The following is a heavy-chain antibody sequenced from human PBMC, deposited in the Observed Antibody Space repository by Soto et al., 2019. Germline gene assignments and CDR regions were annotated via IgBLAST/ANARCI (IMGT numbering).Heavy chain of an antibody. CDR1: GFTFSSYA. D-gene: IGHD1-7*01. Sequence: GGSLRLSCAASGFTFSSYAMHWVRQAPGKGLEWVAVISYDGSNKYYADSVKGRFTISRDNSKNTLYLQMNSLRAEDTAVYYCARDLINWNYGNAYWFDPWGQGTLVTVSS. CDR3: ARDLINWNYGNAYWFDP. CDR2: ISYDGSNK. J-gene: IGHJ5*02. V-gene: IGHV3-30-3*01.